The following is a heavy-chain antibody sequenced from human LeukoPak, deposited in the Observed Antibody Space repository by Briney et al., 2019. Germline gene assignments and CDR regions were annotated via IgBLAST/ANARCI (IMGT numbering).Heavy chain of an antibody. CDR3: ARDVDTAMRPPFDY. D-gene: IGHD5-18*01. CDR2: ISSSSSYI. Sequence: GGSLRLSCAASGFTFSSYGMHWVRQAPGKGLEWVSSISSSSSYIYYADSVKGRFTISRDNAKNSLYLQMNSLRAEDTAVYYCARDVDTAMRPPFDYWGQGTLVTVSS. V-gene: IGHV3-21*01. J-gene: IGHJ4*02. CDR1: GFTFSSYG.